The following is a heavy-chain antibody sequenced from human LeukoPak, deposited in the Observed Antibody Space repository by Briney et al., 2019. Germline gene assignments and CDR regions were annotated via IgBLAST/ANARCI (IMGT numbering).Heavy chain of an antibody. V-gene: IGHV5-51*01. J-gene: IGHJ3*02. D-gene: IGHD3-22*01. Sequence: GESLKISCKGSGYSFTSYWIGWVRQMPGKGLEWMGIIYPGDSDTRYSPSSQGQVTISADKSISTAYLQWSSLKASDTAMYYCARGVYYDSSGYPRGDAFDIWGQGTMVTVSS. CDR1: GYSFTSYW. CDR2: IYPGDSDT. CDR3: ARGVYYDSSGYPRGDAFDI.